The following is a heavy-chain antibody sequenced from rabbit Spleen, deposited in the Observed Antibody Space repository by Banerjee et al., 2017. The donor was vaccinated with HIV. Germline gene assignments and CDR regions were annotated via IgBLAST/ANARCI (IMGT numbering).Heavy chain of an antibody. J-gene: IGHJ6*01. Sequence: QSLEESGGGLVKPGGTLTLTCKASGFSFSSGYWMCWVRQAPGKGLEWIACIWTADGNTRYASRVNGRFTISSDNAQNTVDLQMHSLTAADTATYFCARDTSSSFSSYGMDLWGQGTLVTVS. CDR1: GFSFSSGYW. D-gene: IGHD1-1*01. V-gene: IGHV1S43*01. CDR3: ARDTSSSFSSYGMDL. CDR2: IWTADGNT.